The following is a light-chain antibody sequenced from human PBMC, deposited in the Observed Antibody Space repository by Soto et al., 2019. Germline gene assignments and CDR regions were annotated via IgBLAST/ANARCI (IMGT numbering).Light chain of an antibody. CDR2: DTS. CDR1: QSVSIK. J-gene: IGKJ5*01. Sequence: EIVKTQAPASPSVSPGERATLSCRASQSVSIKLAWYQQKPGQAPRLLIYDTSTWATGIPARFSGSGSGTEFTLTISSLQSEDFAVYYCQQYNNWPPITFGQGTRLEIK. V-gene: IGKV3-15*01. CDR3: QQYNNWPPIT.